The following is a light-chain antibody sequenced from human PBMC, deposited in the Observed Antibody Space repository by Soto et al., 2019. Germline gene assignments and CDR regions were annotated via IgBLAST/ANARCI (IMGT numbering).Light chain of an antibody. V-gene: IGKV3-15*01. Sequence: EXVMMQSPVTLSLSQGDTATLSCRASHDVTRRLAWYQVKHGQAPRLLIYDASTRATGLPARFSGTGSGTEFTLTISSLQSEDFAVYYCQHYTNWPLTFGGGTKVDIK. CDR1: HDVTRR. J-gene: IGKJ4*01. CDR3: QHYTNWPLT. CDR2: DAS.